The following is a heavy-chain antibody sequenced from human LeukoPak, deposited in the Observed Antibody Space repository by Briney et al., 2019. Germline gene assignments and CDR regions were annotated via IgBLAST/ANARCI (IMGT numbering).Heavy chain of an antibody. D-gene: IGHD3-10*01. CDR2: IYYSGST. CDR1: GGSISSYY. CDR3: ACWYYGPSSRYSDY. J-gene: IGHJ4*02. Sequence: PSETLSLTCTVSGGSISSYYWSWIRQPPGKGLEWIWHIYYSGSTNYNPSLKSRVTISVDTSKNQFSLKLNSVTAADTAVYYCACWYYGPSSRYSDYWGEGTPVTVSS. V-gene: IGHV4-59*01.